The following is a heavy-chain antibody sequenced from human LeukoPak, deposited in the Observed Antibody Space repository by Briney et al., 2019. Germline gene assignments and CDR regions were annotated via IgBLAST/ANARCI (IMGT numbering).Heavy chain of an antibody. Sequence: ASVTVSFKASGFPFTMYYIHWVRQAPGQGFEGMGLINPGDGATTYAQRFRGRVTVTRDMATTTVYMDLRGLRFEDTAVVFCSRAQRGALSGSLGGLFASYYTYYYMDVWGRGTTVTVSS. V-gene: IGHV1-46*01. D-gene: IGHD1-26*01. CDR1: GFPFTMYY. CDR2: INPGDGAT. J-gene: IGHJ6*03. CDR3: SRAQRGALSGSLGGLFASYYTYYYMDV.